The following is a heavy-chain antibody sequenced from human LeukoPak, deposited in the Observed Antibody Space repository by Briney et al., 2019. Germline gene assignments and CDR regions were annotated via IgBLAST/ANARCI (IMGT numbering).Heavy chain of an antibody. CDR2: ISSGSSSTI. J-gene: IGHJ4*02. V-gene: IGHV3-48*01. CDR1: GFTFSSYS. Sequence: GGSLRLSCAASGFTFSSYSMNWVRQAPGKGLEWVSYISSGSSSTIYYADSVKGRFTISRDNAKNSLYLQMNSLRAEDTAVYYCVRDRPYDYWGQGTLVTVSS. CDR3: VRDRPYDY.